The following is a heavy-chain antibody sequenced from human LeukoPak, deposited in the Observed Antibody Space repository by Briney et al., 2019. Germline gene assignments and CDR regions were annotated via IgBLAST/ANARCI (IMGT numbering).Heavy chain of an antibody. Sequence: PSETLSLTCTVSGRSISSYYWSWIRQPPGKGLEWIGYIYYSGSTNYNPSLKSRVTISVDTSKNQFSLKLSSVTAADTAVYYCARDQNFPNFPFKFFHTALGHAFDIWGQGTMVTVSS. CDR2: IYYSGST. J-gene: IGHJ3*02. D-gene: IGHD4/OR15-4a*01. CDR3: ARDQNFPNFPFKFFHTALGHAFDI. V-gene: IGHV4-59*01. CDR1: GRSISSYY.